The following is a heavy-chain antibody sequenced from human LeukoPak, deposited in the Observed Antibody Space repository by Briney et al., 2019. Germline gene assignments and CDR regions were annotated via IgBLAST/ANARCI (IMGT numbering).Heavy chain of an antibody. Sequence: GGSLRLSCAASGFTFSSYWMSWVRQAPGKGLERVANIKQDGSEKYYVDSVKGRFTISRDNAKNSLFLQMNSLRAEDTAVYYCARVLRYCSGGNCYSGGLGYMDVWGKGTTVTISS. J-gene: IGHJ6*03. CDR3: ARVLRYCSGGNCYSGGLGYMDV. V-gene: IGHV3-7*03. D-gene: IGHD2-15*01. CDR2: IKQDGSEK. CDR1: GFTFSSYW.